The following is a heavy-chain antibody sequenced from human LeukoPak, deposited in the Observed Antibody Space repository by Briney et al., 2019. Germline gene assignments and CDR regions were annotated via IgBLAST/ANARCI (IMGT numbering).Heavy chain of an antibody. D-gene: IGHD5-24*01. V-gene: IGHV1-2*02. CDR2: INPNSGGT. CDR3: ARDGTGVYNLVQY. J-gene: IGHJ4*02. CDR1: GYTFTGYY. Sequence: ASVTVSCKASGYTFTGYYMHWVRQAPGQGLEGMGWINPNSGGTNYAQKFQGRVTMTRDTSISAVYMELSRLRSDDTAVYYCARDGTGVYNLVQYWGQGPLVTVSS.